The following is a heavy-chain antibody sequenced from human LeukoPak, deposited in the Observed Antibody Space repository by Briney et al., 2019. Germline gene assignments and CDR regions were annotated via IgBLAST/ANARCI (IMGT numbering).Heavy chain of an antibody. D-gene: IGHD6-13*01. CDR2: ISDDGRNK. CDR3: AKDRETTASGTFDF. Sequence: GGSLRLSCAASGFTFNNYGMHYVRQAPGKGLEWVAVISDDGRNKNYADSVKGRFTISRDSSNNTLYLQMDSLRAEDTGVYFCAKDRETTASGTFDFRGQGTLVTVSS. V-gene: IGHV3-30*18. CDR1: GFTFNNYG. J-gene: IGHJ4*02.